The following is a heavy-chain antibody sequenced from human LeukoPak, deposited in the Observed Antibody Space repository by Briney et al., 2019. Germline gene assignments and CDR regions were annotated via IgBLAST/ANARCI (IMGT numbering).Heavy chain of an antibody. CDR3: VRGGGRGDYNERYYFDY. V-gene: IGHV3-48*03. CDR1: GFTFSSYE. D-gene: IGHD3-22*01. J-gene: IGHJ4*02. Sequence: PGGSLRLSCAASGFTFSSYEMNWVRQAPGKGLEWVSYISSSGSTIYYADSVKGRFTISRDNAKNSLQLQMNSLRAEDTAVYYCVRGGGRGDYNERYYFDYWGQGTLVTVSS. CDR2: ISSSGSTI.